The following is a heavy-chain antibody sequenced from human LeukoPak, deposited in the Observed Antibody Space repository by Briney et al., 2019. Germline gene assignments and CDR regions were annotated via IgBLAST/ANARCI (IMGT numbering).Heavy chain of an antibody. D-gene: IGHD1-7*01. CDR1: GFTFSTSW. V-gene: IGHV3-7*01. Sequence: GGSLRLSCVTSGFTFSTSWMSWVRQAPGKGLEWVASINPDGSTRHHVDSVKGRFTISRDNAKKSLSLQMGALRVEDTAVYFCAKLLGTATRYDYWGLGTLVIVSS. J-gene: IGHJ4*02. CDR2: INPDGSTR. CDR3: AKLLGTATRYDY.